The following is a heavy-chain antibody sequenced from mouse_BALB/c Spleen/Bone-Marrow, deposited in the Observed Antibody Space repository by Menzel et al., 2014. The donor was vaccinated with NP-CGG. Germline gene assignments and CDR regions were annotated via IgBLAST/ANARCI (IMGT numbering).Heavy chain of an antibody. CDR2: IRSRGTYT. J-gene: IGHJ4*01. CDR3: AGSGGEYTLDN. CDR1: GFTFSTYA. V-gene: IGHV5-9-3*01. Sequence: EVQLQESGGGLVKSGGSLKLSCAASGFTFSTYAMSWVRQTPEKRLVWVATIRSRGTYTYFPDSAKGRFTTSRDIAKKALYLQMSSLTSEDTTMFYCAGSGGEYTLDNWGERDSVALSS.